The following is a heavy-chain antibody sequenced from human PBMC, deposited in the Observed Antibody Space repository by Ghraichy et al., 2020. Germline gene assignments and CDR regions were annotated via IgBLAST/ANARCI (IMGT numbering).Heavy chain of an antibody. CDR3: AKTPDSGYYHYFFYYFCMDV. Sequence: GGSLRLSCAASRFTISASGMHWARQAPGKGLEWLAVISNDGNTKLYADSVKGRFTISRDNSKTALYLEMSSLRLEDTAVYYCAKTPDSGYYHYFFYYFCMDVWGRGTTVAVSS. J-gene: IGHJ6*02. CDR1: RFTISASG. D-gene: IGHD3-9*01. V-gene: IGHV3-30*18. CDR2: ISNDGNTK.